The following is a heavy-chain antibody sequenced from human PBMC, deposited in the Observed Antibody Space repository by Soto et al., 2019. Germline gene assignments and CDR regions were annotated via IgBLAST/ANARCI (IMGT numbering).Heavy chain of an antibody. J-gene: IGHJ6*02. D-gene: IGHD3-10*01. Sequence: ASVKVSCKASGYTFTGYYMHWVRQAPGQGLEWMGWINPNSGGTNYAQKFQGRVTMTRDTSISTAYMELSSLRSEDTAVHYCARLNYYGSGSYSHYYYYYGMDVWGQGTTVTVSS. CDR1: GYTFTGYY. CDR2: INPNSGGT. CDR3: ARLNYYGSGSYSHYYYYYGMDV. V-gene: IGHV1-2*02.